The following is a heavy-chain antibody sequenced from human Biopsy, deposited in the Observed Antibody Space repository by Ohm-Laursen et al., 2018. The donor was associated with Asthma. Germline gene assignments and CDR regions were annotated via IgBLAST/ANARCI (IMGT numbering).Heavy chain of an antibody. V-gene: IGHV4-30-4*01. D-gene: IGHD2-21*02. Sequence: TLSLTCSVFGGSVYSYDHHWSWIRQPPGEGLEWIGFIFYSGSTFYNPSLRSRITISVDTSKRQFSLSLRSVTVADTAVYFCARAQSYGDIYYGLDVWGQGTTVTVSS. CDR1: GGSVYSYDHH. CDR3: ARAQSYGDIYYGLDV. J-gene: IGHJ6*02. CDR2: IFYSGST.